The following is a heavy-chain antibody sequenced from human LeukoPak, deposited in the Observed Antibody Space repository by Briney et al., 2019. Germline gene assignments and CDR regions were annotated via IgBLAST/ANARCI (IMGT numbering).Heavy chain of an antibody. D-gene: IGHD4-17*01. CDR3: ARGPGDDGLDY. V-gene: IGHV3-23*01. CDR2: ISGSGGST. Sequence: PGGSLRLSCAASGFTFSSYAMSWVRQAPGKGLEWVSAISGSGGSTYYADSVKGRFTISRDNSNNTLYLQMNSLRADDTAVYYCARGPGDDGLDYWGQGTLVTVSS. J-gene: IGHJ4*02. CDR1: GFTFSSYA.